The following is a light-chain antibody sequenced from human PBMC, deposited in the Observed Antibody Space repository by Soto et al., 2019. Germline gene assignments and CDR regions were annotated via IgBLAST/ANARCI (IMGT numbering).Light chain of an antibody. CDR3: QRRSNWPPIT. J-gene: IGKJ5*01. CDR1: QGVSRKY. Sequence: EIVLTQSPGTLSLSPGEKSTLSCRDSQGVSRKYLAWYQPKPGQAPRLXXYDASSRAIGIPARFSVGGSGTDLILTISSLEPEDSAVYDCQRRSNWPPITFGQGTRLEIK. CDR2: DAS. V-gene: IGKV3D-20*02.